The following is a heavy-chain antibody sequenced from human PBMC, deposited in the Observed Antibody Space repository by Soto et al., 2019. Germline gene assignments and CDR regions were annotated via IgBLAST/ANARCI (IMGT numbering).Heavy chain of an antibody. CDR2: IYWDDDE. CDR3: VRNWRYYGGDCYYGMDA. Sequence: ITLKESGPTLVKPTQTLTLTCTCSGFSLNTGGVGVGWVRQPRGKAMEWLALIYWDDDERYRPSLRSRLNITKDTINNQVVLTMTNMDPEDTATYYCVRNWRYYGGDCYYGMDAWGQGTTVTVSS. V-gene: IGHV2-5*02. J-gene: IGHJ6*02. D-gene: IGHD3-10*01. CDR1: GFSLNTGGVG.